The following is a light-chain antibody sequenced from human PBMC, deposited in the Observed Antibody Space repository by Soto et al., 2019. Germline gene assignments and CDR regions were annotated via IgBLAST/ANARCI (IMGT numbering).Light chain of an antibody. J-gene: IGLJ2*01. CDR2: EGS. V-gene: IGLV2-23*01. CDR3: SSYARNRDVV. CDR1: SSDVGSYNL. Sequence: QSALTQPASVSGSPGQSITISCTGTSSDVGSYNLVSWYQQHPGKAPKLMIYEGSKRPSGVSNRFSGSKSGKTAALTISGLQAEDEADYYCSSYARNRDVVFGGGTKLTVL.